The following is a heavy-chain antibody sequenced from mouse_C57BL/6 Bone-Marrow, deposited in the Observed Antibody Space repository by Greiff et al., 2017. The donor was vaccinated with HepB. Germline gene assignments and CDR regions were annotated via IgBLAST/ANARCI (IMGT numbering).Heavy chain of an antibody. CDR2: INPSTGGT. D-gene: IGHD3-3*01. Sequence: EVKLQESGPELVKPGASVKISCKASGYSFTGYYMNWVKQSPEKSLEWIGEINPSTGGTTYNQKFKAKATLTVDKSSSTAYMQLKSLTSEDSAVYYCARGDSYYFDYWGQGTTLTVSS. J-gene: IGHJ2*01. CDR3: ARGDSYYFDY. V-gene: IGHV1-42*01. CDR1: GYSFTGYY.